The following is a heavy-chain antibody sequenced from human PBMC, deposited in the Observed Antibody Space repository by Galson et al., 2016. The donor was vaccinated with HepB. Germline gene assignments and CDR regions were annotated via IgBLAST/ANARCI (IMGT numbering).Heavy chain of an antibody. V-gene: IGHV3-23*01. CDR2: ISRSGDGR. Sequence: SLRLSCAGSGFTFSRYGMTWVRQAPGKGLEVVSSISRSGDGRDYADSVKGRFTISRDNSKNTLSLQMNSLTADDTAIYYCVQGSTAPAVWGKGTTVTVSS. D-gene: IGHD1-26*01. CDR1: GFTFSRYG. CDR3: VQGSTAPAV. J-gene: IGHJ6*04.